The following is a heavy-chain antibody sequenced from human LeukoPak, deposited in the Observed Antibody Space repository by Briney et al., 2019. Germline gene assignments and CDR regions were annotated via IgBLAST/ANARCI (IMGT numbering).Heavy chain of an antibody. CDR3: ARESSGTRPGY. J-gene: IGHJ4*02. D-gene: IGHD3-10*01. CDR2: LYPSGSS. Sequence: SGTLSLTCTVSGASISPYYWNWIRQPAGKGLEWIGRLYPSGSSDYNPSLKSRVTMSVDTSKNQFSLKLSSVTAADTAVYYCARESSGTRPGYWGQGTLVTVSS. V-gene: IGHV4-4*07. CDR1: GASISPYY.